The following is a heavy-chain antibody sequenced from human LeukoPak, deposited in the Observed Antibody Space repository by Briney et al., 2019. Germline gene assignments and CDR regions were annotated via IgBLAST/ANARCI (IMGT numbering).Heavy chain of an antibody. CDR1: GFTFSSYS. Sequence: NAGGSLRLSCAASGFTFSSYSMNWVRQAPGKGLEWVSSISSSSSHIYCADSVKGRFTISRDNAKNSLYLQMNSLRAEDTAVYYCACRTGYRGDWGQGTLVTVSS. V-gene: IGHV3-21*01. D-gene: IGHD5-24*01. CDR3: ACRTGYRGD. J-gene: IGHJ4*02. CDR2: ISSSSSHI.